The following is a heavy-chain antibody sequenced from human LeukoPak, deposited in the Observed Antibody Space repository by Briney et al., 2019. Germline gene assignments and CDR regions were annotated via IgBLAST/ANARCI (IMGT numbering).Heavy chain of an antibody. CDR2: ISWSSGSI. Sequence: QTGGSLRLSCAASGFTFDDYAMHWVRQAPGKGLEWVSGISWSSGSIGYADSVKGRFTISRDNAKNSLYLQMNSLRAEDTAVYYCARAGSHRNSGYGYWGQGTLVTVSS. D-gene: IGHD5-12*01. J-gene: IGHJ4*02. CDR1: GFTFDDYA. CDR3: ARAGSHRNSGYGY. V-gene: IGHV3-9*01.